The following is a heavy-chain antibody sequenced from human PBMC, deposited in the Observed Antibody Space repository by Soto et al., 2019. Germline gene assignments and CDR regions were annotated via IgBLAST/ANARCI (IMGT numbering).Heavy chain of an antibody. J-gene: IGHJ4*02. CDR3: AQTPFDYNDRCGYVWFDY. D-gene: IGHD3-22*01. CDR2: IYWNDDK. CDR1: GFSLSTSGVG. Sequence: QITLKESGPTLVKPTQTLTLTCTFSGFSLSTSGVGGGWIRQPPGKDLEWLALIYWNDDKRYSPSLKSRLTIDKDTSKNHRVLTMNTMDPVDTTIYYCAQTPFDYNDRCGYVWFDYWGQGTLVTVSS. V-gene: IGHV2-5*01.